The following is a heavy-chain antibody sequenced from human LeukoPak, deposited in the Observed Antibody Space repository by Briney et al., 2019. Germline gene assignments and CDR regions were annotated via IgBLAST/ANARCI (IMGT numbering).Heavy chain of an antibody. CDR2: IKQDGSEK. CDR3: ARDALDKDFDY. J-gene: IGHJ4*02. CDR1: GFTFSNYW. V-gene: IGHV3-7*03. Sequence: PGGSLRLSCAASGFTFSNYWMSWVRQAPGKGLEWVANIKQDGSEKYYVDSVKGRFTISRDNAKNSLYLQMNSLRAEDTAVCYCARDALDKDFDYWGQGTLVTVSS. D-gene: IGHD1-1*01.